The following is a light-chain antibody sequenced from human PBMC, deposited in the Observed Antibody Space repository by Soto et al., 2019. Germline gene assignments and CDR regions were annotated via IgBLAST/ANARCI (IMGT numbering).Light chain of an antibody. CDR2: GAS. Sequence: EIMLTPSPATLSVSPWERATLSCLARQSVSSNLAWYQQEPGQAPRLLIYGASTRATGIPARFSGSGSGTEFTLTISSLQSEDFAVYYCQQYNNWPPITFGQGTRLEI. CDR1: QSVSSN. J-gene: IGKJ5*01. V-gene: IGKV3-15*01. CDR3: QQYNNWPPIT.